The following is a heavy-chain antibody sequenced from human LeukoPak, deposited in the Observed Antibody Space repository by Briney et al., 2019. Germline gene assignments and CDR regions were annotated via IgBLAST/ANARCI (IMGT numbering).Heavy chain of an antibody. Sequence: GGSLRLSCAASGFTFSSYSMNWVRQAPGKGLEWVSYISSSRSTIYYADSVKGRFTISRDNSKNTLYLQTNSLRAEDTAVYYCAKDSMVRGVKWYYGMDVWGQGTTVTVSS. V-gene: IGHV3-48*01. CDR1: GFTFSSYS. J-gene: IGHJ6*02. CDR3: AKDSMVRGVKWYYGMDV. CDR2: ISSSRSTI. D-gene: IGHD3-10*01.